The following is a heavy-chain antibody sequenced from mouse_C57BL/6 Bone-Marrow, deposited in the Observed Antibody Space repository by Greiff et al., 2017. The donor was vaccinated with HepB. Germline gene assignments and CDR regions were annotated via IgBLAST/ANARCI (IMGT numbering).Heavy chain of an antibody. V-gene: IGHV1-61*01. CDR1: GYTFTSYW. D-gene: IGHD2-4*01. Sequence: QQSCKASGYTFTSYWMAWVKQRPGQGLEWIGNIYPSDSETHYNQKFKDKATLTVDKSSSTAYMQLSSLTSEDSAVYYCARRGIYYDYVYFDYWGQGTTLTVSS. CDR3: ARRGIYYDYVYFDY. J-gene: IGHJ2*01. CDR2: IYPSDSET.